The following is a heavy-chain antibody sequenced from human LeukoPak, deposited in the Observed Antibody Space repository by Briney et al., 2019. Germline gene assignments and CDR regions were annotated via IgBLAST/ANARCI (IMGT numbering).Heavy chain of an antibody. V-gene: IGHV3-30-3*01. D-gene: IGHD3-10*01. CDR2: ISYDGSNK. CDR3: ARDQGSGADI. J-gene: IGHJ3*02. CDR1: GFTFSSYA. Sequence: PGRSLRLSCAASGFTFSSYAMHWVRQAPGKGLEWVAVISYDGSNKYYADSVKGRFTISRDNSKNTLYLQMNSLRAEDTAVYYCARDQGSGADIWGQGTMVTASS.